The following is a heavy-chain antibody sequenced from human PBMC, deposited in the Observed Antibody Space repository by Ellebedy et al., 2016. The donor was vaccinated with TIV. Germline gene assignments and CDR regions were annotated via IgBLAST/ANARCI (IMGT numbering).Heavy chain of an antibody. Sequence: AASVKVSCKASGYTFTAYGIHWVRQAPGQRLEWMGWLNAGDDHTKYSQQFLGRVTLARDTSASTAYMVLSSLRSEDTAVYYCARDSLMVSFGGVPDYWGQGTLVTVSS. CDR1: GYTFTAYG. D-gene: IGHD3-16*01. J-gene: IGHJ4*02. CDR2: LNAGDDHT. V-gene: IGHV1-3*01. CDR3: ARDSLMVSFGGVPDY.